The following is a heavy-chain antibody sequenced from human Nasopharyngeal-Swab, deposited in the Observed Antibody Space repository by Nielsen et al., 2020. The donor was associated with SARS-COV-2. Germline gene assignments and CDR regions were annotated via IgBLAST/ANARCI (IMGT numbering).Heavy chain of an antibody. V-gene: IGHV3-21*05. CDR1: GFTFSSYS. CDR2: ISSSSSYI. J-gene: IGHJ6*02. D-gene: IGHD3-3*01. CDR3: AREGQIFGVVDYYYYGLDV. Sequence: GGSLRLSCAASGFTFSSYSMNWVRQAPGKGLEWVSYISSSSSYIYYADSVKGRFTISRDNAKNSLYLQMNSLRAEDTAVYYCAREGQIFGVVDYYYYGLDVWGQGTTVTVSS.